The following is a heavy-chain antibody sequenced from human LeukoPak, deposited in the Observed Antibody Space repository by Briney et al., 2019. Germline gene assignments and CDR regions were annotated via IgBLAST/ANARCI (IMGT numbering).Heavy chain of an antibody. D-gene: IGHD2-15*01. J-gene: IGHJ5*02. Sequence: GGSLRLSXAASGFTLSSYSMNRVRQAPGTGLEGVSSISSNSSYIYYADSVKGRFTISRDNAKNSLYLQMNSLRAEDTAVYYCARDLPTRVVAALYNWFDPWGQGTLVTVSS. V-gene: IGHV3-21*01. CDR3: ARDLPTRVVAALYNWFDP. CDR1: GFTLSSYS. CDR2: ISSNSSYI.